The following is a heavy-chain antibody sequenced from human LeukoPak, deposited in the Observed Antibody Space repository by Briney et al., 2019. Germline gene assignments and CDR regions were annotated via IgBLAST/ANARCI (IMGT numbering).Heavy chain of an antibody. Sequence: GESLKISCKASGYRFTNNWIGWVRQMPGKGLEWMGITYPGDSNTRYSPSFQGQVTISADKSISSAYLQWSSLKASDTAMYYCVRSPACSSGTCYPNWFDPWGQGTLVTVSS. CDR1: GYRFTNNW. D-gene: IGHD2-15*01. J-gene: IGHJ5*02. CDR2: TYPGDSNT. CDR3: VRSPACSSGTCYPNWFDP. V-gene: IGHV5-51*01.